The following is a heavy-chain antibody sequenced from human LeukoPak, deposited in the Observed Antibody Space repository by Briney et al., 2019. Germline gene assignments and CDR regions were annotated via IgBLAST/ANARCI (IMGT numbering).Heavy chain of an antibody. CDR2: IHTSGST. V-gene: IGHV4-61*02. D-gene: IGHD3-22*01. J-gene: IGHJ4*02. CDR1: GGSISSGSYY. CDR3: ASNYYDSSGRFDY. Sequence: PSQTLSLTCTVSGGSISSGSYYWSWIRQPAGKGLEWIGRIHTSGSTNYNPSLKSRVTISVDTSKNQFSLKLSSVTAADTAVYYCASNYYDSSGRFDYWGQGTLVTVSS.